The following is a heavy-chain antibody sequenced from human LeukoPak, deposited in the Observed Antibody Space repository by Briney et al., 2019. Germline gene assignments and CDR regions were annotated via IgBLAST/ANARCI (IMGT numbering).Heavy chain of an antibody. V-gene: IGHV1-18*01. CDR1: GGTFSSYA. CDR2: ISTHNGNT. CDR3: ARYQYANYDTLDY. Sequence: GSSVKVSCKASGGTFSSYAISWVRQAPGQGLGWMGWISTHNGNTNYAQKFQDRVTMTTDTSTSTTYMELRSLRSDDTAVYYCARYQYANYDTLDYWGQGTLVTVSS. D-gene: IGHD3-22*01. J-gene: IGHJ4*02.